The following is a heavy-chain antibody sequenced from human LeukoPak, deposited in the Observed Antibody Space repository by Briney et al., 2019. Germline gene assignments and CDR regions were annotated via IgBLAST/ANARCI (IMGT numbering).Heavy chain of an antibody. V-gene: IGHV3-7*01. Sequence: GGSLRLSCAASGFTFSSYWMTWDRQSPGKGLEWVANIKLDGSETYYVDSVKGRFTIYRDNAKNSLYLQMNSLRAEDTAVYYCARINSVNYYFDYWGQGTLVTVSS. CDR1: GFTFSSYW. CDR2: IKLDGSET. CDR3: ARINSVNYYFDY. J-gene: IGHJ4*02. D-gene: IGHD5/OR15-5a*01.